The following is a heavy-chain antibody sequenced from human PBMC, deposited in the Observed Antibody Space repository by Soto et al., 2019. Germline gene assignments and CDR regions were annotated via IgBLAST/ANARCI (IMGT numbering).Heavy chain of an antibody. J-gene: IGHJ4*02. CDR1: GFTFSSYA. CDR2: ISGSGGST. V-gene: IGHV3-23*01. CDR3: AKVWSSSSWYRG. Sequence: EVQLLESGGGLVQPGGSLRLSCAASGFTFSSYAMSWVRQAPGNGLEWVSAISGSGGSTYYADSVKGRFTISRDNSKNTLYLQMNSLRAEDTDVYYCAKVWSSSSWYRGWGQGTLVTVSS. D-gene: IGHD6-13*01.